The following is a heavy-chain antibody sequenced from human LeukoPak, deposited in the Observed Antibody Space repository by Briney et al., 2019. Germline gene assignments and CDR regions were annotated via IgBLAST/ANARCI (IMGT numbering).Heavy chain of an antibody. CDR2: ISGSGSDT. CDR3: AITARIPKA. V-gene: IGHV3-11*03. J-gene: IGHJ4*02. D-gene: IGHD1-14*01. CDR1: GFTFSDYY. Sequence: PGGSLRLSCAASGFTFSDYYMSWIRQAPGKGLGSISYISGSGSDTNYADSVRGRFTISRDNAKNSLYLQMNSLTADDTAVYYCAITARIPKAWGQGTLVIVSS.